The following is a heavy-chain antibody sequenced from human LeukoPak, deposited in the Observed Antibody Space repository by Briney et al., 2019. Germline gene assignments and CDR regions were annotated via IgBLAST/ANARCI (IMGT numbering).Heavy chain of an antibody. Sequence: GGSLRLSCAASGFTLSDYYMTWIRQAPGKGLEWVSYISSRGSNIHHADSVKGRFTISRDNAKNSLYLQMNSLRAEDTAVYYCTTSLFTATFDYWGQGTLVTVSS. J-gene: IGHJ4*02. CDR3: TTSLFTATFDY. V-gene: IGHV3-11*01. CDR1: GFTLSDYY. D-gene: IGHD5-18*01. CDR2: ISSRGSNI.